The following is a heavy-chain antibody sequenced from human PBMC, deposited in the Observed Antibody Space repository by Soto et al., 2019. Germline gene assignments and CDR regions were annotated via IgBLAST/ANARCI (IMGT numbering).Heavy chain of an antibody. CDR2: ISSSSDIM. D-gene: IGHD1-26*01. Sequence: GGSLRLSCAASGFSFRRFEMNGVRQAPGKGLEWVSYISSSSDIMYYADSVKGRFAISRDNAKNSLFLQMNSLRPEDTAVYYCAKDLGSYLSPAFDYWGLGTLVTVSS. V-gene: IGHV3-48*03. CDR1: GFSFRRFE. CDR3: AKDLGSYLSPAFDY. J-gene: IGHJ4*02.